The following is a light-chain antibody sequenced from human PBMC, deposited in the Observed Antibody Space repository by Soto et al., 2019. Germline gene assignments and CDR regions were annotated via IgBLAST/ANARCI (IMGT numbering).Light chain of an antibody. J-gene: IGKJ1*01. CDR1: QSINNW. Sequence: DIQMTQSPSTLSASVGDRVTITCRASQSINNWLAWYQQKPGKAPNLLIYDASNLESGVPSRFSGSVSGREFTLTISSLQPEDSATYYCQQCNSRSRAFGQGTKVEIK. CDR3: QQCNSRSRA. V-gene: IGKV1-5*01. CDR2: DAS.